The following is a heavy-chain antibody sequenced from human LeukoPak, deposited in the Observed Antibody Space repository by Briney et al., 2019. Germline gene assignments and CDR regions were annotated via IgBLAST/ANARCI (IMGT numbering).Heavy chain of an antibody. D-gene: IGHD6-13*01. CDR1: GYTFTSYD. J-gene: IGHJ4*02. V-gene: IGHV1-8*01. Sequence: ASVKVSCKASGYTFTSYDINWVRQATGQGREWMGWVNPNSGNTGYAQKFQGRVTMTRNTSISTAYMELSSLRSEDTAVYYCARGQLGGYSSSCEFDYWGQGTLVTVSS. CDR3: ARGQLGGYSSSCEFDY. CDR2: VNPNSGNT.